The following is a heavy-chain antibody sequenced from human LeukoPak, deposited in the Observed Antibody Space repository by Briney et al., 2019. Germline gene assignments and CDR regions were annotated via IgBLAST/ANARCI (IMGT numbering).Heavy chain of an antibody. Sequence: SETLSLTCAVYGGSFSGYYWSWIRQPPGKGLEWIGEINHSGSTNYNPSLKSRVTISVDTSKNQFSLKLSSVTAADTAVYYCARDNLDIRMGSGGWFDPWGQGTLVTVSS. CDR2: INHSGST. CDR3: ARDNLDIRMGSGGWFDP. V-gene: IGHV4-34*01. D-gene: IGHD6-19*01. CDR1: GGSFSGYY. J-gene: IGHJ5*02.